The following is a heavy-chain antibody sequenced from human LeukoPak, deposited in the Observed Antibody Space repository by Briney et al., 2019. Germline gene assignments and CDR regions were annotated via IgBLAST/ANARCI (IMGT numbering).Heavy chain of an antibody. D-gene: IGHD5-12*01. J-gene: IGHJ6*02. CDR3: ARYGMVATLDYYGMDV. V-gene: IGHV1-69*13. Sequence: SVNVSCKASGRTFTTYAISSVRQAPGQGLEWMGGIIPIFGTANYAQKFQRRVTITADESTSTAYMELSSLRSEDTAVYYCARYGMVATLDYYGMDVWGQGTTVTVSS. CDR2: IIPIFGTA. CDR1: GRTFTTYA.